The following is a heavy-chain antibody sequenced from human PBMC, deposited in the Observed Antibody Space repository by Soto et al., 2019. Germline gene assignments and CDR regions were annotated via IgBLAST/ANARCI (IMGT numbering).Heavy chain of an antibody. D-gene: IGHD6-19*01. Sequence: SGPTLVNPTQTLTLTCTFSGFSLSTSGMCVGWVRQPPGKALEWLARIDWDDDEYYNTSLQTRLTISKDTSKNQVVLTMTNMDPVDTATYYCARYIPLAVNYFDYWAQGIQVTVSS. CDR1: GFSLSTSGMC. J-gene: IGHJ4*02. V-gene: IGHV2-70*11. CDR2: IDWDDDE. CDR3: ARYIPLAVNYFDY.